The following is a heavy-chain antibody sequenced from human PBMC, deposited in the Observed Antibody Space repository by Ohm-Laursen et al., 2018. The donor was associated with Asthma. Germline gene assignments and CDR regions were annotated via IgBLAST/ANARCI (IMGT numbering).Heavy chain of an antibody. J-gene: IGHJ4*02. V-gene: IGHV1-69*13. CDR3: AREDGGSYTFDY. Sequence: SVKVSCKASGYTFTSYGISWVRQAPGQGLEWMGGIIPIFGTANYAQKFQGRVTITADESTSTAYMELSSLRSEDTAVYYCAREDGGSYTFDYWGQGTLVTVSS. CDR2: IIPIFGTA. CDR1: GYTFTSYG. D-gene: IGHD1-26*01.